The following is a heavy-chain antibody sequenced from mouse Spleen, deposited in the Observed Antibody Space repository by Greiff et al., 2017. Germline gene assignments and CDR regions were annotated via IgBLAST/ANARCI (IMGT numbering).Heavy chain of an antibody. CDR2: IDPENGDT. CDR3: NGVRPGYYAMDS. Sequence: EVQLQESGAELVRSGASVKLSCTASGFNIKDYYMHWVKQRPEQGLEWIGWIDPENGDTEYAPKFQGKATMTADTSSNTAYLQLSSLTSEDTAVYYCNGVRPGYYAMDSFGQVTSVTVSS. J-gene: IGHJ4*01. CDR1: GFNIKDYY. D-gene: IGHD2-14*01. V-gene: IGHV14-4*02.